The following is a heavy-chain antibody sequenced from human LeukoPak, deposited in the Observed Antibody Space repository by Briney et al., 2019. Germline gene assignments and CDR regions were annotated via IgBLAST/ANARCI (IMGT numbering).Heavy chain of an antibody. Sequence: GGSLRLSCAPSGFTFSNYWMSWVRQAPGKGLEWVSAISGSGGSTYYADSVKGRFTISRDNSKNTLYLQMNSLRAEDTAVYYCAKGYSSSWYVGYYFDYWGQGTLVTVSS. CDR3: AKGYSSSWYVGYYFDY. V-gene: IGHV3-23*01. CDR1: GFTFSNYW. J-gene: IGHJ4*02. D-gene: IGHD6-13*01. CDR2: ISGSGGST.